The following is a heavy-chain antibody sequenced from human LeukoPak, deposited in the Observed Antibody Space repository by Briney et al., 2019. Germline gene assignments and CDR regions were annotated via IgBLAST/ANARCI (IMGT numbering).Heavy chain of an antibody. D-gene: IGHD6-19*01. CDR2: IYNSGST. V-gene: IGHV4-30-4*07. J-gene: IGHJ4*02. CDR3: ARRRRIAVAGTPFDY. CDR1: GGSISSGGYS. Sequence: SQTLSLTCAVSGGSISSGGYSWNWIRQPPGKGLEWIGYIYNSGSTSYNPSLKSRVSLSVDTSKNLFSLTLNSMTAADTAVYYCARRRRIAVAGTPFDYWGQGTLVTVSS.